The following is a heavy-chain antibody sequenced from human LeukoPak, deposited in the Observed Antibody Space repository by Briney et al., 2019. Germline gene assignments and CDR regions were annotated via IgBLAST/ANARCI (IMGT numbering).Heavy chain of an antibody. D-gene: IGHD3-10*01. CDR2: INPNSGGT. CDR3: ARERAAGYYYMDV. J-gene: IGHJ6*03. Sequence: ASVKVSCKASGYTFTRYYMHWVRQAPGQGLEWMGWINPNSGGTNYAQKFQGRVTMTRDTSISTAYMELSRLRSDDTAVYYCARERAAGYYYMDVWGKGTTVTVSS. V-gene: IGHV1-2*02. CDR1: GYTFTRYY.